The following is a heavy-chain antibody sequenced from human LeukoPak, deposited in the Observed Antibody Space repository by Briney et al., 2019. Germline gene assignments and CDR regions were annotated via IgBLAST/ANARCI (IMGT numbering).Heavy chain of an antibody. Sequence: GASVKVSCKASGYTFTSYATNWVRQAPGQGLEWMGWINTNTGNPTYAQGFRGRLVFSLDTSVSTAYLQISSLKAEDTAVYYCAREGYGALGAFDIWGQGTMATVSS. J-gene: IGHJ3*02. V-gene: IGHV7-4-1*02. CDR2: INTNTGNP. CDR1: GYTFTSYA. CDR3: AREGYGALGAFDI. D-gene: IGHD4-17*01.